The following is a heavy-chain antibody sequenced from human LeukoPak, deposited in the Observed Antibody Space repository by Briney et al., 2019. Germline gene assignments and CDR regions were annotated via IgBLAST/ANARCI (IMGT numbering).Heavy chain of an antibody. CDR2: IIPIFGTA. Sequence: SVKVSCKASGGTFSIYAISWVRQAPGQGLEWMGRIIPIFGTANYAQKFQGRVSITTDESTSTAYMELSSLRSEDTAVYYCARDREVMRHYYYYYMDVWGKGTTVTVSS. D-gene: IGHD2-21*01. V-gene: IGHV1-69*05. CDR1: GGTFSIYA. CDR3: ARDREVMRHYYYYYMDV. J-gene: IGHJ6*03.